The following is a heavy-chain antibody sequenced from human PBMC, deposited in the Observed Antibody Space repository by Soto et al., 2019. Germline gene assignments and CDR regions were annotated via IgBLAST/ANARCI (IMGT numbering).Heavy chain of an antibody. D-gene: IGHD2-8*01. V-gene: IGHV1-2*04. J-gene: IGHJ6*02. CDR2: INPKSGGT. CDR3: ARGHSTDCSNGVCSFFYNHEMDV. CDR1: GYSFTDYH. Sequence: APVKVSCKAFGYSFTDYHIHWVRQAPGQGLEWLGRINPKSGGTSTAQKFQGWVTMTRDRSISTVYMELTRLRSDDTAVYFCARGHSTDCSNGVCSFFYNHEMDVWGQGTTVTVSS.